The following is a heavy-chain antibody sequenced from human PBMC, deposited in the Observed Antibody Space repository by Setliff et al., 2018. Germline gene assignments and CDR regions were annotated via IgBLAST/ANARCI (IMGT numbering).Heavy chain of an antibody. J-gene: IGHJ1*01. V-gene: IGHV4-34*01. D-gene: IGHD3-16*01. Sequence: SETLSLTCAVYGGSFSGYYWSWIRQPPGKGLEWIGEINHSGSTNYNQSLKSRVTLSVDTSKNQFSLQLSSVTAADTAIYYCARGRSLFGYFQHWGQGTLVTVSS. CDR1: GGSFSGYY. CDR3: ARGRSLFGYFQH. CDR2: INHSGST.